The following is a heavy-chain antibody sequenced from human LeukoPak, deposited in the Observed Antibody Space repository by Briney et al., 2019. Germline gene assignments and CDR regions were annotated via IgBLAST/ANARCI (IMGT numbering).Heavy chain of an antibody. CDR2: FDPEDGET. Sequence: ASVKVSCKVSGYTLTELSMHWVRQAPGKGREWMGGFDPEDGETIYAHKFQGRVTMTEDTSTDTAYMELSSLRSEDTAVYYCATDISGYEHYFDYWGQGPLVTVSS. V-gene: IGHV1-24*01. CDR3: ATDISGYEHYFDY. CDR1: GYTLTELS. J-gene: IGHJ4*02. D-gene: IGHD5-12*01.